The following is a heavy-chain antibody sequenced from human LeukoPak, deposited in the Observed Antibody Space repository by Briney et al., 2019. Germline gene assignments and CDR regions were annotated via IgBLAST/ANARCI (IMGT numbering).Heavy chain of an antibody. CDR3: ARAFPREAGYFDY. J-gene: IGHJ4*02. CDR1: VYTFTSYG. V-gene: IGHV1-18*01. Sequence: ASVDVSCTASVYTFTSYGISWVRQAPGQGREGMGWISAYNGNTNYAQKLQGRLTMTTDTSTRTAYMELRSLRSDDTAVYYCARAFPREAGYFDYWGQGTLVTVSS. CDR2: ISAYNGNT. D-gene: IGHD6-19*01.